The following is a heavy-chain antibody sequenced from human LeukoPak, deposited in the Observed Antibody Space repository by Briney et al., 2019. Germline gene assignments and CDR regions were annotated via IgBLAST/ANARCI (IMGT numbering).Heavy chain of an antibody. CDR1: GFTFSNYA. V-gene: IGHV3-23*01. CDR2: ISGTGAFT. CDR3: ATRSHMDV. Sequence: PGGSLRLSCAASGFTFSNYAMSWVRQAPGKGLESVSVISGTGAFTYYADSVKGRFTISRDNSKNTLYLQMNSLRAEDTAVYYCATRSHMDVWGQGTTVIVSS. J-gene: IGHJ6*02. D-gene: IGHD6-13*01.